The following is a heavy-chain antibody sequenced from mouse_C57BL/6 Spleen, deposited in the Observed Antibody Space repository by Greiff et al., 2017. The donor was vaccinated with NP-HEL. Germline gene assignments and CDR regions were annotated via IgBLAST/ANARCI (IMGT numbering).Heavy chain of an antibody. J-gene: IGHJ4*01. D-gene: IGHD2-1*01. CDR1: GFNIKNTY. Sequence: VHVKQSVAELVRPGASVKLSCTASGFNIKNTYMHWVKQRPEQGLEWIGRIDPANGNTKYAPKFQGKATITADTSSNTAYLQLSSLTSEDTAIYYGARGDGNYWCAMDYWGQGTSVTVSS. V-gene: IGHV14-3*01. CDR3: ARGDGNYWCAMDY. CDR2: IDPANGNT.